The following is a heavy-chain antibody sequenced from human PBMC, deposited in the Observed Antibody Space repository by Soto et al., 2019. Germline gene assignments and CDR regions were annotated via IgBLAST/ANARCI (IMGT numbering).Heavy chain of an antibody. CDR1: GYTFTSYG. D-gene: IGHD4-17*01. Sequence: QVQLVQAGAEVKKPGASVKVSCKACGYTFTSYGISWVRQAPGQVLEWMGWISACNGNTNYAQKLQGRVTMTPDTSTSPADMELRSLRSDDTAVYYCAGNGDYVPLDYWGQGTLVTVSS. CDR2: ISACNGNT. V-gene: IGHV1-18*01. CDR3: AGNGDYVPLDY. J-gene: IGHJ4*02.